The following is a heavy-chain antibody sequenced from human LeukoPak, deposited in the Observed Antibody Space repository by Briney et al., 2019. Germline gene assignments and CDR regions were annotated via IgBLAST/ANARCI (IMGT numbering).Heavy chain of an antibody. CDR3: ARVYSYGQTAPDY. D-gene: IGHD5-18*01. CDR2: ISAYNGNT. J-gene: IGHJ4*02. CDR1: GYTFTIYG. V-gene: IGHV1-18*01. Sequence: ASVTVSRKASGYTFTIYGISWVRQARGQGLEWMGWISAYNGNTNYAQKLQGRVTMTTDTSTSTAYMELRSLRSDDTAVYYCARVYSYGQTAPDYWGQGTLVTVSS.